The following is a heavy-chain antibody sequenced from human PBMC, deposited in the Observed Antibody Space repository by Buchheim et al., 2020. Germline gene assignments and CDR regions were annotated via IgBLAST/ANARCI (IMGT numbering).Heavy chain of an antibody. J-gene: IGHJ3*02. D-gene: IGHD6-19*01. V-gene: IGHV4-61*02. CDR2: INPSGNT. Sequence: QVQLQESGPGLVKPSETLSLTCTVSGGSISSGSHYWSWIRQPAGKRPEWIGRINPSGNTNYNRSLETRITVPIDTSTNQFALILTSVTAADTAVYYCARDAVADGFDIWGQGR. CDR3: ARDAVADGFDI. CDR1: GGSISSGSHY.